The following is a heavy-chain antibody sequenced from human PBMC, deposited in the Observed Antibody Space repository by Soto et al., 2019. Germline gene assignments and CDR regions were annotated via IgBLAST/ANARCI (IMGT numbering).Heavy chain of an antibody. Sequence: GESLKISCKGSGYSFTRYWISWVRQMPGQGLEWMGRIDPSDSYTNYSPSFQGHVTISADKSISTAYLQSSSLRAADTAVYYCARVGDTSSGVWFFDLWGRGTLVT. CDR2: IDPSDSYT. J-gene: IGHJ2*01. V-gene: IGHV5-10-1*01. CDR3: ARVGDTSSGVWFFDL. D-gene: IGHD6-13*01. CDR1: GYSFTRYW.